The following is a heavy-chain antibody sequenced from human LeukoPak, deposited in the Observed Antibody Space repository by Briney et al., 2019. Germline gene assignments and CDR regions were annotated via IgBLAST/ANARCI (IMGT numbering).Heavy chain of an antibody. V-gene: IGHV3-30*04. CDR2: ISYDGSNK. CDR1: GFSFGDYA. D-gene: IGHD6-19*01. J-gene: IGHJ4*02. Sequence: PGESLRLSCTASGFSFGDYAMSWVRLAPGKGLEWVAVISYDGSNKYYADSVKGRFTISRDNSKNTLYLQMNNLRAEDTAVYSCAKVRASGWYYFDYWGQGTLVTVSS. CDR3: AKVRASGWYYFDY.